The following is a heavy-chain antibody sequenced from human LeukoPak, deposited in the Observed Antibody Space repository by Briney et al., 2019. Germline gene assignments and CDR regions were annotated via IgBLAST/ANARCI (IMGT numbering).Heavy chain of an antibody. V-gene: IGHV4-61*02. D-gene: IGHD3-22*01. Sequence: SETLSLTXTVSGGSISSGSYYWSWIRQPAGKGLEWIGRIYTSGSTNYNPSLKSRVTISVDTSKNQFSLKLSSVTAADTAVYYCARDLSAPLKYYYDSSGSYYFDYWGQGTLVTVSS. J-gene: IGHJ4*02. CDR3: ARDLSAPLKYYYDSSGSYYFDY. CDR1: GGSISSGSYY. CDR2: IYTSGST.